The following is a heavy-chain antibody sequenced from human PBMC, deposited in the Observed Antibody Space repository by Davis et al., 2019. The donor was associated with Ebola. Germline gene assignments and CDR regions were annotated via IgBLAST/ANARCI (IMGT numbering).Heavy chain of an antibody. CDR1: GFTFRTYD. J-gene: IGHJ4*02. CDR2: IGTAGDT. D-gene: IGHD4-17*01. Sequence: PGGSLRLSCAASGFTFRTYDMHWVRHPTGKGLEWVSVIGTAGDTYYRGSVKGRFTISRENARNSLYLQMNSLTAGDTVVYHCARAQFGDVVLDYWGQGTLVTVSS. V-gene: IGHV3-13*01. CDR3: ARAQFGDVVLDY.